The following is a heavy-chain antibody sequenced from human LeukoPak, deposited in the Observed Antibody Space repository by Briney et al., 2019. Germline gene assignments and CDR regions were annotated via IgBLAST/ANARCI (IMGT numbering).Heavy chain of an antibody. V-gene: IGHV3-20*01. D-gene: IGHD2-15*01. CDR1: GFTFDDYG. CDR2: INWNGGST. CDR3: ARANLNYCSGGSCSPTYYYYYYGMDV. J-gene: IGHJ6*02. Sequence: PGGSLRLSCAASGFTFDDYGMSWVRQAPGKGLEWVSGINWNGGSTGYADSVKGRFTISRDNAKNSLYLQMNSLRAEDTALYHCARANLNYCSGGSCSPTYYYYYYGMDVWGQGTTVTVSS.